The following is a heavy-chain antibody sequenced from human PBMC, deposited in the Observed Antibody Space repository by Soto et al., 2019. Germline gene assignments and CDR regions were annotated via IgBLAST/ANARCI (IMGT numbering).Heavy chain of an antibody. Sequence: GESLKISCKGSGYSFPKYYIGWVRQMPGKDLEWMAIIYPDDSYTNYSPSFQGHVTISADKSISTAYLQWSSLKASDTAMYYWARHGAPYSSSSDAFDIWGQGTMVTVSS. V-gene: IGHV5-51*01. CDR2: IYPDDSYT. CDR3: ARHGAPYSSSSDAFDI. J-gene: IGHJ3*02. CDR1: GYSFPKYY. D-gene: IGHD6-13*01.